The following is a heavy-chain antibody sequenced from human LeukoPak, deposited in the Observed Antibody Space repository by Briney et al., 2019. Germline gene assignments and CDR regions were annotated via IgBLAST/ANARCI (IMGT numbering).Heavy chain of an antibody. J-gene: IGHJ4*02. CDR2: ISSSSSTI. D-gene: IGHD3-3*01. Sequence: GGSLRLSCAASGFTFSSYSMNWVRQAPGKGLEWVSYISSSSSTIYYADSVKGRFIISRDNAKNSLYLQMNSLRAEDTAVYYCARGSRLRFLEWLSTTRFDYWGQGTLVTVSS. CDR3: ARGSRLRFLEWLSTTRFDY. CDR1: GFTFSSYS. V-gene: IGHV3-48*01.